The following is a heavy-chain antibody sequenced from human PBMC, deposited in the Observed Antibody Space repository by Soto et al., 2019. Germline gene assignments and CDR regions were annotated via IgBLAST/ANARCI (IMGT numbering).Heavy chain of an antibody. D-gene: IGHD3-10*01. CDR2: INSDGRST. CDR1: GFPFSNYW. CDR3: ARHGSGSYFDY. J-gene: IGHJ4*02. Sequence: EVQLVESGGGLVQPGGSLRLSCAASGFPFSNYWIHWVRQAPGKGLVWVSRINSDGRSTTYADSVKGRFTISRDNAKDTLYLQRNSLRAEETAVYYCARHGSGSYFDYWGQGTLVTVYS. V-gene: IGHV3-74*01.